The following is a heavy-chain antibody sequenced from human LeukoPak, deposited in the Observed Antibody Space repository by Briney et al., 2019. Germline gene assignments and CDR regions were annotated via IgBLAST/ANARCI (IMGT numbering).Heavy chain of an antibody. D-gene: IGHD3-22*01. Sequence: GGSLRLSRAASGFTSSSYGMHWVRQAPGKGLEWVAVIWYDGSNKYYADSVKGRFTISRDNSKNTLYLQMNSLRAEDTAVYYCAKEVGYDSSGYLSYWGQGTLVTVSS. CDR3: AKEVGYDSSGYLSY. CDR2: IWYDGSNK. CDR1: GFTSSSYG. J-gene: IGHJ4*02. V-gene: IGHV3-33*06.